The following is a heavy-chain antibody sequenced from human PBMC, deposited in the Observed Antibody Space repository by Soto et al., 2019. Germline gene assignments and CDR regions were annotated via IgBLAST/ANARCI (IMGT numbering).Heavy chain of an antibody. J-gene: IGHJ6*02. Sequence: PSETLSLTCTVSGGSISSYYWSWIRQPPGKGLEWIGYIYYSGSTNYNPSLKSRVTISVDTSKNQFSLKLSSVTAADTAVYYCARSGSSWYYYYGMDVWGQGTTVTVS. V-gene: IGHV4-59*01. CDR1: GGSISSYY. CDR2: IYYSGST. D-gene: IGHD6-13*01. CDR3: ARSGSSWYYYYGMDV.